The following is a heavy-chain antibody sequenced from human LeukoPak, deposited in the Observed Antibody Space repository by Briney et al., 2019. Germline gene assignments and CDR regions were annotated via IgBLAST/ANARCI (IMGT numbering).Heavy chain of an antibody. V-gene: IGHV4-59*01. D-gene: IGHD2-21*01. J-gene: IGHJ6*02. Sequence: SETLSLTCTVSGGSISSYYWSWIRQPPGKGLEWIGYIYYSGSTNYNPSLKSRVTISVDTPKNQFSLKLSSVTAADTAVYYCARDRIATRPIYYYYYGMDVWGQGTTVTVSS. CDR3: ARDRIATRPIYYYYYGMDV. CDR1: GGSISSYY. CDR2: IYYSGST.